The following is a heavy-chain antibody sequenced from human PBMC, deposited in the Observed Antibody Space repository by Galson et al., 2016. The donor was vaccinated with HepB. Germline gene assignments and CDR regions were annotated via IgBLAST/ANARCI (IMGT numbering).Heavy chain of an antibody. V-gene: IGHV3-7*01. CDR2: IKKDGSEK. J-gene: IGHJ4*02. D-gene: IGHD3-10*01. Sequence: SLRLSCAASGLAFGSYWMSWVRQAPGKGLEWVANIKKDGSEKYFVDSVKGRFTSSRDNAKNSLYLQMNSLRAEDTAVYYCAKGRGGVSIHWGQGTLVTVSS. CDR3: AKGRGGVSIH. CDR1: GLAFGSYW.